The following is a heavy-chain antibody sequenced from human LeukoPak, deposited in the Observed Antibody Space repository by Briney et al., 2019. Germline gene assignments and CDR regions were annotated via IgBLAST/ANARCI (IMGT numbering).Heavy chain of an antibody. CDR2: ISSSSSYI. D-gene: IGHD3-16*01. CDR1: GFTFSSYS. V-gene: IGHV3-21*01. CDR3: ARGGMITFPFDP. J-gene: IGHJ5*02. Sequence: PGGSLRLSCASSGFTFSSYSMNWVRQAPGKGLEWVSSISSSSSYIYYADSVKGRFTISRDNAKNSLYLQMNSLRAEDTAVYYCARGGMITFPFDPWGQGTLVTVSS.